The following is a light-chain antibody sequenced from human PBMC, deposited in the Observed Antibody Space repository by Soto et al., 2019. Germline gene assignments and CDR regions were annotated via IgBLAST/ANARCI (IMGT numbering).Light chain of an antibody. V-gene: IGKV3-20*01. J-gene: IGKJ2*01. Sequence: EIVLTQSPGTLSLSPGERATLSCRASQSVYNSYLAWYQQKPGQAPRLLINGASNRATGIPDRFSGSGSGTHFTLTISRLEPEDFAVYYCQQYGSPPHTFGQGTKLEIK. CDR3: QQYGSPPHT. CDR2: GAS. CDR1: QSVYNSY.